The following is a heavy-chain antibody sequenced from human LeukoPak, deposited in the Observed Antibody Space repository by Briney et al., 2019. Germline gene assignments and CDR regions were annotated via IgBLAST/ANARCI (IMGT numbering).Heavy chain of an antibody. CDR3: VRARGSCSSTSCYNWFDP. D-gene: IGHD2-2*01. CDR2: INSDGSST. CDR1: GVTFSSFW. Sequence: PGGSLRLSCAASGVTFSSFWMHCVRQAPGKGLVWVSRINSDGSSTNYADSVKGRFTISRDNAKNTLYLQMNSLRAEDTSVYYCVRARGSCSSTSCYNWFDPWGQRTLVTVSS. J-gene: IGHJ5*02. V-gene: IGHV3-74*01.